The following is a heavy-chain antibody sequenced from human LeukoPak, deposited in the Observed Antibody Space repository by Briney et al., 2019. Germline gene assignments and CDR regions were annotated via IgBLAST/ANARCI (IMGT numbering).Heavy chain of an antibody. J-gene: IGHJ5*02. V-gene: IGHV3-74*01. Sequence: GGSLRLSCAASGFTFSSYWMHWVRQAPGKGLVWVSRINSDGSSTSYADSVKGRFTISRDNAKNTLYLQMDSLRAEDTAVYYCARAQSWVYADLFDPRGQGTLVTVSS. CDR1: GFTFSSYW. CDR2: INSDGSST. CDR3: ARAQSWVYADLFDP. D-gene: IGHD2-8*01.